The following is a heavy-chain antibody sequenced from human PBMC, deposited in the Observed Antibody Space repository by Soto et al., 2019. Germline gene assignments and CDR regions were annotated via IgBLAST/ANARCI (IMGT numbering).Heavy chain of an antibody. CDR3: ARDLGYCSSTSCVVWFDP. J-gene: IGHJ5*02. Sequence: GESLKISCQGSGYGFLSYWIGWVRQMPGKGLEWMGVIFPGDSETTYGPSFQGQVTISADKSISTAYLQMNSLRAEDTAVYYCARDLGYCSSTSCVVWFDPWGQGTLVTVSS. CDR2: IFPGDSET. CDR1: GYGFLSYW. V-gene: IGHV5-51*01. D-gene: IGHD2-2*01.